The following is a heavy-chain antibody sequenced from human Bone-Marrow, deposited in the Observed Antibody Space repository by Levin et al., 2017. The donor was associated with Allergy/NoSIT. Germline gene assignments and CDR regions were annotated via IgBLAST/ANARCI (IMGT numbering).Heavy chain of an antibody. Sequence: GESLKISCVASGFTFNAYAMNWVRRAPGKGLEWVSAMSGTTGSHYYADSVKGRFTISRDSSKKTLFLQMDSLRVEDKATYYCAKGTTVYFYYNGMDAWGQGTTVTVFS. V-gene: IGHV3-23*01. D-gene: IGHD2/OR15-2a*01. CDR2: MSGTTGSH. CDR1: GFTFNAYA. CDR3: AKGTTVYFYYNGMDA. J-gene: IGHJ6*02.